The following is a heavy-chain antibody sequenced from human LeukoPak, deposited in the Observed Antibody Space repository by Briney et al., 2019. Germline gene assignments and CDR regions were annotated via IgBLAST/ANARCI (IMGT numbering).Heavy chain of an antibody. D-gene: IGHD5-18*01. CDR3: ARDLILYSYGPRTRFDY. Sequence: SETLSLTCTVSGYSISSGYYWGWIRQPPGKGLEWIGEINHSGSTNYNPSLKSRVTISVDTSKNQFSLKLSSVTAADTAVYYCARDLILYSYGPRTRFDYWGQGTLVTVSS. CDR1: GYSISSGYY. CDR2: INHSGST. V-gene: IGHV4-38-2*02. J-gene: IGHJ4*02.